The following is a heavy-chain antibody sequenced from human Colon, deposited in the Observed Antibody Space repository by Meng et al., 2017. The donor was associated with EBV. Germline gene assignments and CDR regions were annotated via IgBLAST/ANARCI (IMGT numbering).Heavy chain of an antibody. V-gene: IGHV4-34*02. D-gene: IGHD3-22*01. CDR3: ARDPAQEDFDTSGYMYDS. CDR1: GGSFSGNF. Sequence: QVPLPQVGAGLLKPSATLSLTCSVFGGSFSGNFWTWIRQSPGEGLEWIGEIHHSGSTKYNPSLKNRVSISLDTSKKQFSLQLTSVTAADTAVYFCARDPAQEDFDTSGYMYDSWGPGTLVTVSS. CDR2: IHHSGST. J-gene: IGHJ5*01.